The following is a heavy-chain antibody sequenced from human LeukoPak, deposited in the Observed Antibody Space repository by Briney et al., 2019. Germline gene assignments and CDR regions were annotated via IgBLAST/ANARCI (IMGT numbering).Heavy chain of an antibody. Sequence: GASVKVSCKASGYTFTSYYMHWVRQAPGQGLEWMGGIIPIFGTANYAQKFQGRVTITADESTSTAYMELSSLRSEDTAVYYCARGYCSSTSCFLYGMDVWGQGTTVTVSS. CDR3: ARGYCSSTSCFLYGMDV. CDR1: GYTFTSYY. V-gene: IGHV1-69*13. J-gene: IGHJ6*02. D-gene: IGHD2-2*01. CDR2: IIPIFGTA.